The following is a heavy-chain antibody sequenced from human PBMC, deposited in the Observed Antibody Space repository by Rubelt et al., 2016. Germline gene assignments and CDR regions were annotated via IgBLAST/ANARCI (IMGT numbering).Heavy chain of an antibody. V-gene: IGHV3-23*01. CDR2: ISGNGRST. D-gene: IGHD3-10*01. CDR3: AKWYGGWSYFDY. Sequence: KSQRGGLEWVSLISGNGRSTYDADSVKGRFTISRDNSRNMLYLQMNNLRAEDTAVYYCAKWYGGWSYFDYWGQGTLVTVSS. J-gene: IGHJ4*02.